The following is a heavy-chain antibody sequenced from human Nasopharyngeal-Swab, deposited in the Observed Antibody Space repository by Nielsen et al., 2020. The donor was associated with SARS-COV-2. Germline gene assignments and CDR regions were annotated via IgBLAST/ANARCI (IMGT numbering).Heavy chain of an antibody. V-gene: IGHV3-15*01. Sequence: VRQMPGKGMEWVGRIKSKTDGSTTDYAVPVKGRFTISRDDSKNTMFLQMNSLRAEGTAVYYCARDGLDYDFWSAYFMDVWGQGTTVTVSS. CDR3: ARDGLDYDFWSAYFMDV. CDR2: IKSKTDGSTT. J-gene: IGHJ6*02. D-gene: IGHD3-3*01.